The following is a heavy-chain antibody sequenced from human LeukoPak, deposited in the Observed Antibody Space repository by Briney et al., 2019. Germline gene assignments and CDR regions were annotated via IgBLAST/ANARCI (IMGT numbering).Heavy chain of an antibody. V-gene: IGHV4-34*01. D-gene: IGHD2-21*01. CDR1: GGSFSGYY. J-gene: IGHJ3*02. Sequence: SETLSLTCAVYGGSFSGYYWSWIRQPPGKGLEWIGEINRSGSTNYNPSLKSRVTISVDTSKNQFSLKLSSVTAADTAVYYCARAGDYSKAFDIWGQGTMVTVSS. CDR2: INRSGST. CDR3: ARAGDYSKAFDI.